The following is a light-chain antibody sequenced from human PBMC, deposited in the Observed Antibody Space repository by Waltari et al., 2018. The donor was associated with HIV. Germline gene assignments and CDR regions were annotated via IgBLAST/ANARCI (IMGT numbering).Light chain of an antibody. CDR3: ATWDHRLNGWV. V-gene: IGLV1-44*01. CDR1: SSNIGSGA. CDR2: NNN. J-gene: IGLJ3*02. Sequence: QAVLTQPPSAPGTPGQRITISCSGSSSNIGSGAVNWYQQLPVTAPKLLIYNNNQRPSGVPDRFSASKSGTSASLAISGLQSEDEADYYCATWDHRLNGWVFGGGTKLTVL.